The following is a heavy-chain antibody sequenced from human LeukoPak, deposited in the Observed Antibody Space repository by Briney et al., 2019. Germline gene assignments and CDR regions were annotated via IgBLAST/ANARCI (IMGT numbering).Heavy chain of an antibody. CDR3: ARDRGYSTFDY. CDR2: IKEDGSEI. Sequence: PGGSLRLSCAASGFTFSSYTMNWVRQAPGKGLEWVANIKEDGSEINYVDSVKGRFTISRDNAKNSLYLQMNSLRVGDTAVYYCARDRGYSTFDYWGQGTLVTVSS. CDR1: GFTFSSYT. J-gene: IGHJ4*02. V-gene: IGHV3-7*01. D-gene: IGHD4-23*01.